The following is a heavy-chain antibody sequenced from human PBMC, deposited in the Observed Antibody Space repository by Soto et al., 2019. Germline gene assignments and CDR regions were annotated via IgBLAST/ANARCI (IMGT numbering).Heavy chain of an antibody. D-gene: IGHD6-13*01. CDR2: VYYSGST. Sequence: PSETLSLTCTLSGGTISTYYWSWIRQSPGKGLEWIGNVYYSGSTNYNPSLKSRVTISVDTSKNQFSLKVRSVTAADTAVYYCARVGAAAAPGYFDYWSQGTLVTVSS. CDR1: GGTISTYY. V-gene: IGHV4-59*01. CDR3: ARVGAAAAPGYFDY. J-gene: IGHJ4*02.